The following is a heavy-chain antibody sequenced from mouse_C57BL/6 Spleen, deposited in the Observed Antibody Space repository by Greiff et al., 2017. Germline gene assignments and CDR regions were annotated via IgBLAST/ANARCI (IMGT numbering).Heavy chain of an antibody. CDR3: ARGYTNLGFAC. V-gene: IGHV5-17*01. D-gene: IGHD1-2*01. J-gene: IGHJ3*01. CDR1: GFTFSDYG. CDR2: ISSGSSTI. Sequence: EVKLMESGGGLVKPGGSLKLSCAASGFTFSDYGMHWVRQAPEKGLEWVAYISSGSSTIYYADTVKGRFTISRDNAKNTLFLQMTSLRSEDTAMYYCARGYTNLGFACWGQGTLVTVAA.